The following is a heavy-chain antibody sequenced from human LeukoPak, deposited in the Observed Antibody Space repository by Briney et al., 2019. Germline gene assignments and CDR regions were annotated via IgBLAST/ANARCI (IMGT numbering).Heavy chain of an antibody. Sequence: SETLSLTCTVSGYSISSGYYWGWIRQPPGKGLEWIGSIYHSGSTYYNPSLKSRVTISVDTSKNQFSLKLSSVTAADTAVYYCAREIYGDPIPPYYYYGMDVWGQGTTVTVSS. CDR1: GYSISSGYY. CDR2: IYHSGST. J-gene: IGHJ6*02. D-gene: IGHD4-17*01. V-gene: IGHV4-38-2*02. CDR3: AREIYGDPIPPYYYYGMDV.